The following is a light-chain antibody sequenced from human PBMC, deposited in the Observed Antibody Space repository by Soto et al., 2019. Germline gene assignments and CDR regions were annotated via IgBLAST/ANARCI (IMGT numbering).Light chain of an antibody. J-gene: IGLJ1*01. CDR2: DVV. Sequence: QAVLTQHPSASGSPGQSVTISCTGTNRDVGTHNYVAWYQQYPGKAPKLLIYDVVKRPSGIPHRFSGSKSGNTASLTVSGLQADDEADYYCFSYAGGSTFVFGTGTKVTVL. V-gene: IGLV2-8*01. CDR3: FSYAGGSTFV. CDR1: NRDVGTHNY.